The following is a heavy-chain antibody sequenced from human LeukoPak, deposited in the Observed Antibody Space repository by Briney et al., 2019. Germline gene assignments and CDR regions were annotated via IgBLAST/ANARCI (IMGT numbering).Heavy chain of an antibody. D-gene: IGHD6-6*01. V-gene: IGHV4-39*07. CDR2: INYSGST. Sequence: SETLSLTCTVSSGSIRSSSYYWGWIRQPPGKGLEWIGSINYSGSTNYNPSLKSRVTMSVDTSKNQFSLKLDSVTAADTAVYYCARDVRRSSSSSNSYYYYMDVWGKGTTVTVSS. CDR3: ARDVRRSSSSSNSYYYYMDV. J-gene: IGHJ6*03. CDR1: SGSIRSSSYY.